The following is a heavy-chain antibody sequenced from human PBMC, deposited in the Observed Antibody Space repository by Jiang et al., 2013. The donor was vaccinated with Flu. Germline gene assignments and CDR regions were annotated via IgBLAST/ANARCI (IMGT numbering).Heavy chain of an antibody. V-gene: IGHV4-30-4*01. D-gene: IGHD4/OR15-4a*01. J-gene: IGHJ5*02. CDR3: ARSGSHFYGDKGSIWYNWFDP. CDR2: TRYGGST. Sequence: GPGLVKPSQTLSLTCTVSGGSVTGGDHYWSWIRQPPGKGLEWIGYTRYGGSTSYNPSLKSRLSISLDTSKNQLSLQLSSVTAADTAVYYCARSGSHFYGDKGSIWYNWFDPGARELWSPSP. CDR1: GGSVTGGDHY.